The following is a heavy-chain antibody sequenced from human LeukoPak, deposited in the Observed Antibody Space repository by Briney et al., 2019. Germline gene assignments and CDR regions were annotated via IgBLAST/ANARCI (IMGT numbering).Heavy chain of an antibody. CDR3: IRTLIVATSPYMDV. Sequence: GGSLRLSCAASGFTFSSYWMHWVRQAPGKGLVWVSRVNSDGTGTAYADSVEGRFTISRDNAKNTVYLQMHSLRAEDTAIYYCIRTLIVATSPYMDVWGKGTTVTVSS. V-gene: IGHV3-74*01. J-gene: IGHJ6*03. CDR1: GFTFSSYW. D-gene: IGHD5-12*01. CDR2: VNSDGTGT.